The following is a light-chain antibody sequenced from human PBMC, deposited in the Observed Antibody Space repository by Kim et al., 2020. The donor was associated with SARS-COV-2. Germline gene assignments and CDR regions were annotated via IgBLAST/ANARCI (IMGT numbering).Light chain of an antibody. CDR1: QSISIY. CDR3: QQTYITPPT. Sequence: DIQMTQSPSSLSASVGDRVTITCRTTQSISIYLNWYQQKPGRVPKLLVYAASSLQGGVPSRFSGSGSGTDFALTIGSLQPEDFATYYCQQTYITPPTFGQGTKVDIK. V-gene: IGKV1-39*01. J-gene: IGKJ1*01. CDR2: AAS.